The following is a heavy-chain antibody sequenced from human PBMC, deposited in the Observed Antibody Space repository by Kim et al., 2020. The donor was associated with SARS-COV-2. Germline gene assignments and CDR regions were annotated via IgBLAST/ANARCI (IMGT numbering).Heavy chain of an antibody. CDR3: ARQFPGDGYNPPFDS. J-gene: IGHJ4*02. D-gene: IGHD5-12*01. CDR2: IYPGDSDT. V-gene: IGHV5-51*01. CDR1: GYSFTNYW. Sequence: GESLKISCKGSGYSFTNYWIGWVRQMPGKGLEWMGIIYPGDSDTRYSPSFQGQVTISADKSISTAYLQWSSLKASDTAMYYCARQFPGDGYNPPFDSWGQGTLVTVSS.